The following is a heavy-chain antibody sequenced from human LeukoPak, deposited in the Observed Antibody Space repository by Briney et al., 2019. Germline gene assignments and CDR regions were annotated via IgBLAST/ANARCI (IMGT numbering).Heavy chain of an antibody. CDR1: GLTFSIHW. D-gene: IGHD1-26*01. V-gene: IGHV3-7*03. CDR2: INQDGSDK. Sequence: GGSLRLSCAASGLTFSIHWMNWVRQAPGKGLECVANINQDGSDKYYVDSVKGRFTISRDNTKNSLYLQMNSLRAEDTAVYYCATYSGAHHKTFDDWGQGTLVTVSS. J-gene: IGHJ4*02. CDR3: ATYSGAHHKTFDD.